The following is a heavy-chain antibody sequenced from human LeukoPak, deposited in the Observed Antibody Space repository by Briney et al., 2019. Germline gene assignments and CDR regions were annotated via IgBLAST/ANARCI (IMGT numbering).Heavy chain of an antibody. CDR3: AKDASLPGTWNWFDP. D-gene: IGHD6-13*01. CDR2: ISAGGSTT. V-gene: IGHV3-23*01. CDR1: GFSFTSSA. J-gene: IGHJ5*02. Sequence: GGSLRLSCAASGFSFTSSATAWVRQAPGKGLEWVSGISAGGSTTYYADSVKGRFTISKDHSGSTLYLQMNSLRVDDSALYYCAKDASLPGTWNWFDPWGQGTLVTVSS.